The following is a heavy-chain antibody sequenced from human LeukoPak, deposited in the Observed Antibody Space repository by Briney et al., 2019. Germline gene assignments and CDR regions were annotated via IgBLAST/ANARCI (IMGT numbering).Heavy chain of an antibody. CDR3: ARGGPVAATHKYFQH. V-gene: IGHV1-8*01. CDR1: GYTVTGYD. J-gene: IGHJ1*01. Sequence: ASVKVSCKAFGYTVTGYDINWVRQATGQGLEWMGWMHPNSGNTGYAQNFQGRVTMTRNTSISTAYMELSSLRSEDTAVYYCARGGPVAATHKYFQHWGQGTLVTVSS. D-gene: IGHD6-19*01. CDR2: MHPNSGNT.